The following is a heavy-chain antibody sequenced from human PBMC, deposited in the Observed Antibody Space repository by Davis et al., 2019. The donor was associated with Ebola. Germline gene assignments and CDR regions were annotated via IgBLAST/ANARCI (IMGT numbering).Heavy chain of an antibody. CDR2: IHFSGTT. Sequence: MPSETLSLTCTVSGGFISDYYWSWMRQPPGEGLEWIGYIHFSGTTKYSPSLNSRVTISKDTSKNQFSLKLSSVTAADTAVYYCVRSEWNSATWGQGTLVTVSS. CDR1: GGFISDYY. D-gene: IGHD2/OR15-2a*01. CDR3: VRSEWNSAT. J-gene: IGHJ4*02. V-gene: IGHV4-59*01.